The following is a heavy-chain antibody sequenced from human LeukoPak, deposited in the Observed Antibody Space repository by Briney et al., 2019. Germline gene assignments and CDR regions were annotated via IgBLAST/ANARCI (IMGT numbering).Heavy chain of an antibody. D-gene: IGHD2-2*01. CDR3: AREILNSFRYQLLNRDYYYYYYMDV. J-gene: IGHJ6*03. Sequence: PSETLSLTCTVSGGSISSYYWSWIRQPPGKGLEWIGYIYYSGSTNYNPSLKSRVTISVDTSKNQFSLKLSSVTAADTAVYYCAREILNSFRYQLLNRDYYYYYYMDVWGKGTTVTVSS. CDR2: IYYSGST. CDR1: GGSISSYY. V-gene: IGHV4-59*01.